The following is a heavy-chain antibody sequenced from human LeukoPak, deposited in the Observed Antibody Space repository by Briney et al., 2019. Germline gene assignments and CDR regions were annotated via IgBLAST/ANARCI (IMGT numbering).Heavy chain of an antibody. V-gene: IGHV3-23*01. D-gene: IGHD1-14*01. CDR3: AKGSKRGTRNDAFDI. CDR2: ISGSGGST. Sequence: GGSLRLSCAASGFTFSTYAVNWVRQAPGKGLEWVSAISGSGGSTYYADSVKGRFTISRDNSKNTLYLQMNSLRAEDTAVYYCAKGSKRGTRNDAFDIWGQGTMVTVSS. CDR1: GFTFSTYA. J-gene: IGHJ3*02.